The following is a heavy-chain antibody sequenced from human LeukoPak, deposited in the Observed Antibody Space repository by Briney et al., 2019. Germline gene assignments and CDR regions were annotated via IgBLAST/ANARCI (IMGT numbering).Heavy chain of an antibody. CDR2: IKLDGSET. Sequence: GGSLRLSCAASGFTFSIYWMSWVRQAPGKRLEWVASIKLDGSETYYVDSVKGRFTISRDNAKNSLYLQMNSLTVEDTAVYYCASGGNRYFDYWGQGTLVTVSS. D-gene: IGHD3-10*01. CDR3: ASGGNRYFDY. V-gene: IGHV3-7*02. CDR1: GFTFSIYW. J-gene: IGHJ4*02.